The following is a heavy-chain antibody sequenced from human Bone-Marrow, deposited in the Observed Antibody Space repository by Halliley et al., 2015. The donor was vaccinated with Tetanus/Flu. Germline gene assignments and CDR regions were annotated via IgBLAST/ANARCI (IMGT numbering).Heavy chain of an antibody. CDR3: VRAGRYDSSGALDS. D-gene: IGHD3-22*01. J-gene: IGHJ4*02. CDR2: ISSGSGYI. Sequence: SHISSGSGYIYYAESVKGRFTLSRGNAKNSVHLQMNSLRVEDPAVYHCVRAGRYDSSGALDSWGQGTPVTVSS. V-gene: IGHV3-21*05.